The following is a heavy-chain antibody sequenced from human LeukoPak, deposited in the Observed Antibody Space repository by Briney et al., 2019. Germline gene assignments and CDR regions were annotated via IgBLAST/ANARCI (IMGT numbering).Heavy chain of an antibody. CDR3: ARVITEDSGYDFKNWFDP. J-gene: IGHJ5*02. CDR2: IIPIFGTA. V-gene: IGHV1-69*13. Sequence: SVKVSCKASGGTFSSYAISWVRQAPGQGLEWMGGIIPIFGTANYAQKFQGRVTITADESTSTAYMELSSLRSEDTAVYYCARVITEDSGYDFKNWFDPWGQGTLATVSS. D-gene: IGHD5-12*01. CDR1: GGTFSSYA.